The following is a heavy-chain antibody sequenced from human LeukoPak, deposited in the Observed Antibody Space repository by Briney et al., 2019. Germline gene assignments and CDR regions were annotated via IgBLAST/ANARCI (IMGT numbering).Heavy chain of an antibody. D-gene: IGHD2-2*01. J-gene: IGHJ4*02. CDR1: GGTFSSYA. CDR2: IIPIFGTA. V-gene: IGHV1-69*05. Sequence: ASVKVSCKASGGTFSSYAISWVRQAPGHGLEWMGGIIPIFGTANYAQKFQGRVTITTDESTSTAYMELSSLRSEDTAVYYCARHGHDCSSTSCYEGAFDYWGQGTLVTVSS. CDR3: ARHGHDCSSTSCYEGAFDY.